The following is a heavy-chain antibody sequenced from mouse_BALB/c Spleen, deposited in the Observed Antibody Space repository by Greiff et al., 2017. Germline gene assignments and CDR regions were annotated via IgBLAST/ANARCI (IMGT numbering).Heavy chain of an antibody. CDR3: VRLGPAYAMDY. CDR1: GFTFNTYA. J-gene: IGHJ4*01. D-gene: IGHD4-1*01. Sequence: EVKLMESGGGLVQPKGSLKLSCAASGFTFNTYAMNWVRQAPGKGLEWVARIRSKSNNYATYYADSVKDRFTISRDDSQSMLYLQMNNLKTEDTAMYYCVRLGPAYAMDYWGQGTSVTVSS. V-gene: IGHV10-1*02. CDR2: IRSKSNNYAT.